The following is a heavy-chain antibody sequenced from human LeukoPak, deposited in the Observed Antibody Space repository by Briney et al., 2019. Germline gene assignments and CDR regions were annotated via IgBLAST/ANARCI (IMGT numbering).Heavy chain of an antibody. J-gene: IGHJ5*02. CDR3: ARGYAPFDP. V-gene: IGHV4-31*03. CDR1: GGSISSGGYY. D-gene: IGHD5-12*01. Sequence: EASETLSLTCTVSGGSISSGGYYWSCIRQHPGKGLEWLGYIYDTGNPYYNPSLKSRLTISVDTSKNQFSLKLSSVTAADTAVYCCARGYAPFDPWGQVALVTVSS. CDR2: IYDTGNP.